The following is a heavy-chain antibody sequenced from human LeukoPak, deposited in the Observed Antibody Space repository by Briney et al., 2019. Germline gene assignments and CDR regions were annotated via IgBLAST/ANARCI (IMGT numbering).Heavy chain of an antibody. V-gene: IGHV3-7*01. CDR1: GFTFETFW. D-gene: IGHD3/OR15-3a*01. CDR3: ARDKGGLVPFDY. J-gene: IGHJ4*02. CDR2: IRQGGSEK. Sequence: GGSLRLSCEASGFTFETFWMSWVRQAPGKGLEWVANIRQGGSEKDYGDSVRGRFTIARDDAKNSLFLQMNSLRAEDTAVYFCARDKGGLVPFDYWGQGTLVTVSS.